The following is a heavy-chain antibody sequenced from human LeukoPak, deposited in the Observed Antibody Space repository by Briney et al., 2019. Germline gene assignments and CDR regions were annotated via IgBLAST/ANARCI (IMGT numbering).Heavy chain of an antibody. CDR1: GFTFSTYE. CDR3: ARACESRDVVPAAADY. J-gene: IGHJ4*02. V-gene: IGHV3-48*03. D-gene: IGHD2-2*01. CDR2: ISGSGIAM. Sequence: PGGSLRLSCVGSGFTFSTYEMNWVRQAPGKGLEWVSYISGSGIAMFYGDSARGRFTISRDNAKNSLYLQMNSLRAEDTAVYYCARACESRDVVPAAADYWGQGTLVTVSS.